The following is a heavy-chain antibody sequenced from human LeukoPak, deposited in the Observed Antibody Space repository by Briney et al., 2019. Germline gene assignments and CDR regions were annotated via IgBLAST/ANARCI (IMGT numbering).Heavy chain of an antibody. CDR3: ARDKDGDEDFDY. Sequence: PGGSLRLSCAASGFIFNNYGMNWVRQAPGKGLERVSHIDSRAHVISYADSVKGRFTISRDNAESSLYLQMNTLRAEDTAVYYCARDKDGDEDFDYWGQGTLVIVSS. V-gene: IGHV3-48*03. CDR2: IDSRAHVI. D-gene: IGHD7-27*01. J-gene: IGHJ4*02. CDR1: GFIFNNYG.